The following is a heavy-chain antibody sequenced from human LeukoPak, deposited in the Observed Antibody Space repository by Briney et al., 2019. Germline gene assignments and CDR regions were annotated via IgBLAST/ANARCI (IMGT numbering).Heavy chain of an antibody. Sequence: SETLSLTCTVSGYSIRSGYYWGWIRQPPGKGLEWIGTIYYSGSTHYNPSLKSRVTVSIDTSKNQFSLKLTSVTAADTAVYYCARTVRRPAFNWFDPWGQGTLVTVSS. CDR1: GYSIRSGYY. V-gene: IGHV4-38-2*02. CDR2: IYYSGST. CDR3: ARTVRRPAFNWFDP. D-gene: IGHD2-2*01. J-gene: IGHJ5*02.